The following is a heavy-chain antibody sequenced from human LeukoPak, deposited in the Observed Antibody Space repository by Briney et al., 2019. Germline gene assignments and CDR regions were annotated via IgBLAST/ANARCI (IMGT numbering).Heavy chain of an antibody. CDR2: IRYDGSNN. J-gene: IGHJ4*02. CDR3: ATDFPCSSTSCYWGY. Sequence: GGSLRLSCAASGFTFSSYAMSWVRQAPGKGLEWVAFIRYDGSNNYHADSVKGRFTISRDSSKSTLYLQMNSLRAEDTAVYYCATDFPCSSTSCYWGYWGQGTLVTVSS. V-gene: IGHV3-30*02. D-gene: IGHD2-2*01. CDR1: GFTFSSYA.